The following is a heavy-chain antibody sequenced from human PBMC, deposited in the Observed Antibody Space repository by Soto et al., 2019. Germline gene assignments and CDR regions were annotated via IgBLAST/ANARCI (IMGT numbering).Heavy chain of an antibody. CDR3: AMLGGWSGGSSGMDV. J-gene: IGHJ6*02. CDR1: GLIFSDYH. V-gene: IGHV3-72*01. D-gene: IGHD6-19*01. CDR2: IRRKANSYTT. Sequence: EVQLVESGGGLVQPGGSLRLSCAASGLIFSDYHMDWVRQAPGKGVEWVGRIRRKANSYTTEYAASVKGRLTISRDDAKNELYLQMNSLKSEDTAVYYCAMLGGWSGGSSGMDVWGQGTTVTVSS.